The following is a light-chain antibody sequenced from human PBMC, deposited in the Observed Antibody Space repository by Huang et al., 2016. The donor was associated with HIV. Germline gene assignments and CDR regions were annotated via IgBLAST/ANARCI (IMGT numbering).Light chain of an antibody. CDR1: QAIRSP. J-gene: IGKJ4*01. CDR2: STS. CDR3: QHLMS. V-gene: IGKV1-9*01. Sequence: IQFTQSQSSLSASVGDTVTITCRANQAIRSPLAWYQQRAGKIPKLLINSTSTLRSGVPSRFRGSGSGTEFTLTISGLQTEDFASYTCQHLMSFGGGTKVEIK.